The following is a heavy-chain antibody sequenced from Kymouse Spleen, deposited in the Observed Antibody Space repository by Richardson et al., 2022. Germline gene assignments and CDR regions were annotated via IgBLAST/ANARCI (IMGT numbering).Heavy chain of an antibody. CDR3: AVVLRFLEWLS*LVRP. CDR1: GFTFSDHY. V-gene: IGHV3-72*01. Sequence: EVQLVESGGGLVQPGGSLRLSCAASGFTFSDHYMDWVRQAPGKGLEWVGRTRNKANSYTTEYAASVKGRFTISRDDSKNSLYLQMNSLKTEDTAVYYCAVVLRFLEWLS*LVRPLGPGNPGHRLL. D-gene: IGHD3-3*01. CDR2: TRNKANSYTT. J-gene: IGHJ5*02.